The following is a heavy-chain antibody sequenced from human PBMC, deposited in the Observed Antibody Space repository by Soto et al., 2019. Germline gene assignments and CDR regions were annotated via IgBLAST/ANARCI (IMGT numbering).Heavy chain of an antibody. CDR3: AREPFPQYGNGWYYYYYGMDV. V-gene: IGHV1-69*13. CDR2: IIPIFGTA. CDR1: GGTFSSYA. Sequence: ASVKVSCKASGGTFSSYAISWVRQAPGQGLEWMGGIIPIFGTANYAQKFQGRVTITADESTSTAYMELSSLRSEDTAVYYCAREPFPQYGNGWYYYYYGMDVWGQGTTVTVSS. J-gene: IGHJ6*02. D-gene: IGHD6-19*01.